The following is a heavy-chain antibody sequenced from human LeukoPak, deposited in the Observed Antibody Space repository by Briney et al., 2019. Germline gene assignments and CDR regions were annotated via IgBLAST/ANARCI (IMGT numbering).Heavy chain of an antibody. CDR3: ARDPRPGIAARITADY. CDR1: GYTFTSYG. J-gene: IGHJ4*02. V-gene: IGHV1-18*01. CDR2: ISAYNGNT. Sequence: ASVKVSCKASGYTFTSYGISWVRQAPGQGLEWMGWISAYNGNTNYAQKLQGRVTMTTDTSTSTAYMELRSLRSDDTAVYYCARDPRPGIAARITADYWGQGTLVTVSS. D-gene: IGHD6-13*01.